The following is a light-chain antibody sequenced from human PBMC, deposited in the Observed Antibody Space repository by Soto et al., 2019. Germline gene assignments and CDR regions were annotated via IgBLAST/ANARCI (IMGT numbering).Light chain of an antibody. Sequence: EILLKQSPATLSLSPGERATLSCWASQSVSSIYLDWYQKNTGLAPRLLIYDASSRAPGIPERLSGSGYGTDLTITISRLQTEDFAVYYCQQYNTYPRTFGHGTKVDI. CDR2: DAS. CDR3: QQYNTYPRT. J-gene: IGKJ1*01. V-gene: IGKV3D-20*01. CDR1: QSVSSIY.